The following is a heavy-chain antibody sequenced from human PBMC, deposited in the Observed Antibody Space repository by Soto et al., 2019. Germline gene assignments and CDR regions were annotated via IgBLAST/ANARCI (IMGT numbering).Heavy chain of an antibody. V-gene: IGHV1-18*01. CDR2: ISAYNGNT. Sequence: QVQLVQSGAEVKKPGASVKVSCKASGYTFTSYGISWVRQAPGQGLEWMGWISAYNGNTNYAQKLQSRVTMTTDTSTRTAYMELRSLRSDDTAVYYCAACSIAAADPSGMDVWGQGTTVTVSS. D-gene: IGHD6-13*01. CDR1: GYTFTSYG. J-gene: IGHJ6*02. CDR3: AACSIAAADPSGMDV.